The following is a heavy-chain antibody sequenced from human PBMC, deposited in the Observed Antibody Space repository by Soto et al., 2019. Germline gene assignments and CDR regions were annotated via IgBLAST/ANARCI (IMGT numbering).Heavy chain of an antibody. J-gene: IGHJ4*02. CDR2: LYIGGST. D-gene: IGHD1-20*01. V-gene: IGHV3-53*01. CDR1: GFSVSNNY. CDR3: ARARGGGGITYNYYIDH. Sequence: GGSLRLSCAASGFSVSNNYMTCVRQAPGKGLEWVSVLYIGGSTYYADSVEGRFTISRDSSKNMLYLQMLSLRVEDTAIYYCARARGGGGITYNYYIDHWGKGT.